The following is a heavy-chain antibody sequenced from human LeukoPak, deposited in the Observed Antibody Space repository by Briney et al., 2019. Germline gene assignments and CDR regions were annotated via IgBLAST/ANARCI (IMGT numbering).Heavy chain of an antibody. CDR3: AGENSAAAADY. Sequence: GGSLRLSCAASEFTFSAYWMHWVRQAPGKGLVWVSRIRGDGSMTNYADSVKGRFTISRDNAKNTLYLQMKSLRLEDTAVYYCAGENSAAAADYWGQGTVVTVSS. D-gene: IGHD6-25*01. J-gene: IGHJ4*02. CDR1: EFTFSAYW. V-gene: IGHV3-74*01. CDR2: IRGDGSMT.